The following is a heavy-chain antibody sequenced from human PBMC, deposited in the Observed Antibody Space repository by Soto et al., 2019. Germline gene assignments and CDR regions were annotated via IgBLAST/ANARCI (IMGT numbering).Heavy chain of an antibody. D-gene: IGHD6-19*01. V-gene: IGHV1-46*01. CDR1: GYTYTSYY. CDR3: ARDLGGWPDY. J-gene: IGHJ4*02. CDR2: INPSGGST. Sequence: VASVKVSCKASGYTYTSYYMHWVRQAPGQGLEWMGIINPSGGSTSYAQKFQDRVTITRDTSASTAYMELSSLRSEDTAVYYCARDLGGWPDYWGQGTLVTVSS.